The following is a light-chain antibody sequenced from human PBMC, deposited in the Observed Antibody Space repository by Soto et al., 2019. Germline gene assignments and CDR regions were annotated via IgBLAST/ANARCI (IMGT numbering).Light chain of an antibody. CDR2: KAS. V-gene: IGKV1-5*03. CDR1: QSISSW. Sequence: DIQMTQPPSTLSASVGDRGTMTCRASQSISSWLAWYQQKPGKAPKLLIYKASSLESGVPSRFSGSGSGTEFTLTISSLQPDDFATYSCQQYNSYSRTFGQGTKVDIK. CDR3: QQYNSYSRT. J-gene: IGKJ1*01.